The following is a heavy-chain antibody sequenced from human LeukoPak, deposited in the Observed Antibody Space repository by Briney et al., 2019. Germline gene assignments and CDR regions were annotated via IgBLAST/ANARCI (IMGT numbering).Heavy chain of an antibody. Sequence: AGGSLRLSCAPSVFSFNRYGMQGVRGAPGRGREGVAVISHDGNNKYYPDSGTARFPLPRDNSKTTLYLQMTSPRPEHTAAYYCAKPYHYDKSASGVNHFDFWGQGPLVPVSS. D-gene: IGHD3-22*01. CDR2: ISHDGNNK. V-gene: IGHV3-30*18. CDR3: AKPYHYDKSASGVNHFDF. CDR1: VFSFNRYG. J-gene: IGHJ4*02.